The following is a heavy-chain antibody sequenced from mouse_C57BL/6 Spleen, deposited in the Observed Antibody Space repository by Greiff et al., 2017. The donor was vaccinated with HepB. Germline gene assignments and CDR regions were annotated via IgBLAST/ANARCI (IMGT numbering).Heavy chain of an antibody. J-gene: IGHJ3*01. CDR1: GYTFTSYW. V-gene: IGHV1-64*01. D-gene: IGHD2-3*01. CDR3: ARGDGYYIAY. Sequence: QVHVKQPGAELVKPGASVKLSCKASGYTFTSYWMHWVKQRPGQGLEWIGMIHPNSGSTNYNEKFKSKATLTVDKSSSTAYMQLSSLTSEDSAVYYCARGDGYYIAYWGQGTLVTVSA. CDR2: IHPNSGST.